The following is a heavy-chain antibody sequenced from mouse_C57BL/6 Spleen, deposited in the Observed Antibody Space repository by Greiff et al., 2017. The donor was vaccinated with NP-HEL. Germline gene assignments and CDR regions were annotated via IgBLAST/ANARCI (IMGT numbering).Heavy chain of an antibody. CDR1: GYAFSSSW. CDR3: VYSNYVTAWFAY. J-gene: IGHJ3*01. Sequence: VMLVESGPELVKPGASVKISCKASGYAFSSSWMNWVKQRPGKGLEWIGRIYPGDGDTNYNGKFKGKATLTADKSSSTAYMQLSSLTSEDSAVYFCVYSNYVTAWFAYWGQGTLVTVSA. V-gene: IGHV1-82*01. CDR2: IYPGDGDT. D-gene: IGHD2-5*01.